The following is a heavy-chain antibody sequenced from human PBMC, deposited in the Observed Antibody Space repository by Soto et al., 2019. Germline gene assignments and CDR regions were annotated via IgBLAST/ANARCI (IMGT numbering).Heavy chain of an antibody. J-gene: IGHJ6*03. D-gene: IGHD1-1*01. CDR2: TYYRSKCYN. CDR3: ARGSWDDVSGHYYIDV. V-gene: IGHV6-1*01. Sequence: QVQLQQSGPGLVKPSQTLSLTCDISGDSVSSNSAGWNWIRQTPSRGLEWLGRTYYRSKCYNNYAVSVKSRVSVNPSTTKNNSSLQLNSVTPEDTAVYYCARGSWDDVSGHYYIDVWGKGTTVTVSS. CDR1: GDSVSSNSAG.